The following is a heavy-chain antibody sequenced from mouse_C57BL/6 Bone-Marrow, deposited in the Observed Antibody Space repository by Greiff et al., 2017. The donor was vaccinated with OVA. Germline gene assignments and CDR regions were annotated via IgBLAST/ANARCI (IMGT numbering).Heavy chain of an antibody. V-gene: IGHV14-2*01. J-gene: IGHJ1*03. CDR1: GFNINDYY. D-gene: IGHD1-1*01. Sequence: DVKLQESGAELVKPGASVKLSCTASGFNINDYYMHWVKQRTEQGLEWIGRIDPEDGETKYAPKFQGKATITADTSSNTAYLQLSSLTSEDTAVYYCARDYYGSDWYFDVWGTGTTVTVSS. CDR3: ARDYYGSDWYFDV. CDR2: IDPEDGET.